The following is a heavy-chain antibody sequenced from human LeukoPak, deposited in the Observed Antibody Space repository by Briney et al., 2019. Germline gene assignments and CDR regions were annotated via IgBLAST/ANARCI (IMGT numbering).Heavy chain of an antibody. V-gene: IGHV3-23*01. CDR2: ISGSGGGT. J-gene: IGHJ4*02. D-gene: IGHD6-13*01. CDR1: GFTFTNYA. Sequence: GGSLRPSCAASGFTFTNYAMTWVRQAPGKGLEWVSGISGSGGGTYYTDSVKGRFTISRDNSKNTLYLQMNSLRPEDTAIYYCAKAFSSSWYGFDYWGQGTLVTVSS. CDR3: AKAFSSSWYGFDY.